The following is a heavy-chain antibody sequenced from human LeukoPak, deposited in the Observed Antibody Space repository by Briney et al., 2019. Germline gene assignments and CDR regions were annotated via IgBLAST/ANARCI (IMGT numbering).Heavy chain of an antibody. CDR3: ARGKKQQLTLFDY. CDR2: ISYDGSNK. J-gene: IGHJ4*02. V-gene: IGHV3-30-3*01. D-gene: IGHD6-13*01. CDR1: GFTFSSYA. Sequence: GGSLRLSCAASGFTFSSYAMHWVSQAPGKGLEWVAVISYDGSNKYYADSVKGRFTISRDNSKNTLYLQMNSLRAEDTAVYYCARGKKQQLTLFDYWGQGTLVTVSS.